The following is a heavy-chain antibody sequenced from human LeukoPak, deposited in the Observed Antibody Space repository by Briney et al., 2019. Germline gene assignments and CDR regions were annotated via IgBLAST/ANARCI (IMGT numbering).Heavy chain of an antibody. D-gene: IGHD5-18*01. CDR2: INPNSGGT. J-gene: IGHJ4*02. CDR3: ARVGGYSYGTIFDY. Sequence: ASVKVSCKASGYTFTGYYMHWVRQAPGQGLEWMGWINPNSGGTNYAQKFQGRVTMTRDTSISTAYMELSRLRSDDTAVCYCARVGGYSYGTIFDYWGQGTLVTVSS. CDR1: GYTFTGYY. V-gene: IGHV1-2*02.